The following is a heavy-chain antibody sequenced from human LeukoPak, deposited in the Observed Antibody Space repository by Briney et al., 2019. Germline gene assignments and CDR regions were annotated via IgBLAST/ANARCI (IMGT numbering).Heavy chain of an antibody. J-gene: IGHJ4*02. CDR3: AREGLGELTLDY. V-gene: IGHV1-18*01. CDR2: ISTYNGDT. CDR1: GYTFTSYA. Sequence: EASVKVSCKASGYTFTSYAMNWVRQAPGQGLEWMGWISTYNGDTNYAQKLQGRVTMTTDTSTSTAYMELRSLRSDDTAVYYCAREGLGELTLDYWGQGTLVTVSS. D-gene: IGHD3-16*01.